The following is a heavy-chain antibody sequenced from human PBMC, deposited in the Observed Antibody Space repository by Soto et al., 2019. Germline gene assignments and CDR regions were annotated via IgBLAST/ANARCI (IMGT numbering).Heavy chain of an antibody. CDR2: IFCGDSDT. CDR3: ARLGFDYDTLTAYYNVHHFYGMDV. CDR1: GYSFTSYC. D-gene: IGHD3-9*01. Sequence: PGESLKISFKCSGYSFTSYCIGWVRQMPGKGLEWMGSIFCGDSDTRYSPSFQGQVTISADKSINTAYLQWSTLKASDTAMYYCARLGFDYDTLTAYYNVHHFYGMDVWGQGTTVTVSS. V-gene: IGHV5-51*01. J-gene: IGHJ6*02.